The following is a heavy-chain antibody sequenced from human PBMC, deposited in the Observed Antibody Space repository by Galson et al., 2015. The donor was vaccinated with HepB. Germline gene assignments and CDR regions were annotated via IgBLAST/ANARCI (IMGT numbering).Heavy chain of an antibody. CDR3: ARDLLGDCNGGRCYSFDY. J-gene: IGHJ4*02. CDR2: ISSGSDHT. V-gene: IGHV3-11*05. Sequence: SLRLSCAASGFTFSDYYMSWIRQAPGQGLEWVSYISSGSDHTNYADPVKGRFTISRDNAKNSLFLQMNSLRDEDTAVYYCARDLLGDCNGGRCYSFDYWGQGTLVTVSS. CDR1: GFTFSDYY. D-gene: IGHD2-15*01.